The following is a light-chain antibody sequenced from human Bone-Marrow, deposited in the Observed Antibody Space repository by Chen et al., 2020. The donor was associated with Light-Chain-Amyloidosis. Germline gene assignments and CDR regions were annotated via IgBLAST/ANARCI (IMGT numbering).Light chain of an antibody. Sequence: QSALTQPRSVSGSPGQSVTISCTGGSSDVGGYNYVSWYQQYAGKAPKVMIYDVSQRPSGVPYRFSGSKFGNTASLTISGLQTEDEADYYCSSYAGSHIYVFGTGTKVIV. J-gene: IGLJ1*01. V-gene: IGLV2-11*01. CDR1: SSDVGGYNY. CDR2: DVS. CDR3: SSYAGSHIYV.